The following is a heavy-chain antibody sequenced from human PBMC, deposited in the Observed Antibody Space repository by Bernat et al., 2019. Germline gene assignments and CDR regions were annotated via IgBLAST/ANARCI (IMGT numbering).Heavy chain of an antibody. D-gene: IGHD2-15*01. V-gene: IGHV3-74*01. CDR2: INSDGSST. J-gene: IGHJ3*02. Sequence: EVQLVESGGGLVQPGGSLRLSCAASGFTFSSYWMHWVRQAPGKGLVWVSRINSDGSSTSYADSVKGRFTISRDNAKNTLYLQMNSLRAEDTAVYYCAREGGSFNKKDAFDIWGQGTMVTVSS. CDR1: GFTFSSYW. CDR3: AREGGSFNKKDAFDI.